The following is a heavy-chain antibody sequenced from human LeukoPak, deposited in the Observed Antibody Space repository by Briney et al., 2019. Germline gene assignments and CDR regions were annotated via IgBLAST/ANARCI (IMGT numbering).Heavy chain of an antibody. Sequence: AGSLRLSCAASGLTFSSYAMRWVRQAPGKGLEWVASITDSGDTTYYADSVKGRFNISRDNSKNTLYLQMNSLRAEDTAVYYCAKREHVSRVVPASISSCCGMDVWGQGTTVTVSS. CDR1: GLTFSSYA. D-gene: IGHD2-2*01. CDR2: ITDSGDTT. V-gene: IGHV3-23*01. CDR3: AKREHVSRVVPASISSCCGMDV. J-gene: IGHJ6*02.